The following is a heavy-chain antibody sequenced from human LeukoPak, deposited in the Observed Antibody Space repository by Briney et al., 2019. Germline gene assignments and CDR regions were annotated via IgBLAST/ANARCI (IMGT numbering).Heavy chain of an antibody. CDR1: GFTFSSYA. D-gene: IGHD3-10*01. Sequence: GGSLRLSCAVSGFTFSSYAMSWVRQAPGKGLEWVSAISAGGGSTYYADSVKGRFTISRDNSKNTLYLQMNSLRAEDTAVYYCAKLWFGELIDAFDIWGQGTMVTVSS. J-gene: IGHJ3*02. CDR3: AKLWFGELIDAFDI. CDR2: ISAGGGST. V-gene: IGHV3-23*01.